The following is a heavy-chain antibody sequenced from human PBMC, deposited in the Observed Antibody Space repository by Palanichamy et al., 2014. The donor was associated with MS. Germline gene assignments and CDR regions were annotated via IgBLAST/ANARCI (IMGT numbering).Heavy chain of an antibody. CDR1: GFTFTNSA. CDR3: AAVPSGWYIDY. V-gene: IGHV1-58*02. Sequence: QMQLVQSGPEVKTPGTSVKVSCKTSGFTFTNSAMQWVRQARGQRLEWIGWIVVGSGNTDYAQKFQERVTITRDMSTSTAYMELNSLRPEDTAVYCCAAVPSGWYIDYWGQGTLVTVSS. J-gene: IGHJ4*02. CDR2: IVVGSGNT. D-gene: IGHD6-19*01.